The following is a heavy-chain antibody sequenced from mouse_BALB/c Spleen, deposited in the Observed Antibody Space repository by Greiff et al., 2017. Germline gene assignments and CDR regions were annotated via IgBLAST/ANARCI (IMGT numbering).Heavy chain of an antibody. Sequence: EVQLVESGGGLVKPGGSLKLSCAASGFTFSSYAMSWVRQSPEKRLEWVAEISSGGSYTYYPDTVTGRFTISRDNAKNTLYLEMSSLRSEDTAMYYCARGGTVVARMDYWGQGTSVTVSS. CDR3: ARGGTVVARMDY. CDR2: ISSGGSYT. V-gene: IGHV5-9-4*01. D-gene: IGHD1-1*01. J-gene: IGHJ4*01. CDR1: GFTFSSYA.